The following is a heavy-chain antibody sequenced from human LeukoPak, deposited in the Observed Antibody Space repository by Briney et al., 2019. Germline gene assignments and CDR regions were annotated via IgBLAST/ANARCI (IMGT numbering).Heavy chain of an antibody. CDR3: ARLPVAARYFDY. Sequence: ASVKVSCTASGYTFTSYGSSWVRQAPGQGLEWMGWISAYNGNTNYAQKLQGRVTMTTDTSTSTAYMELRSLRSDDTAVYYCARLPVAARYFDYWGQGTLVTVSS. J-gene: IGHJ4*02. CDR2: ISAYNGNT. D-gene: IGHD6-6*01. CDR1: GYTFTSYG. V-gene: IGHV1-18*01.